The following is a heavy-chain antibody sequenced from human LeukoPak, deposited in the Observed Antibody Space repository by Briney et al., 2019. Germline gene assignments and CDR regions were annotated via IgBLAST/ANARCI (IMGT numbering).Heavy chain of an antibody. CDR2: FQPEDREI. CDR3: ASGRGTMGSSWDYYYYGMDV. D-gene: IGHD6-13*01. J-gene: IGHJ6*02. V-gene: IGHV1-24*01. CDR1: RYTLTEIS. Sequence: SVKVSCKASRYTLTEISMHWERHVPGKWLEWKGGFQPEDREIIYAQKLQGRVTMTEDTSTDTAYMELSRLRSEDTAVYYCASGRGTMGSSWDYYYYGMDVWGQGTTVTVSS.